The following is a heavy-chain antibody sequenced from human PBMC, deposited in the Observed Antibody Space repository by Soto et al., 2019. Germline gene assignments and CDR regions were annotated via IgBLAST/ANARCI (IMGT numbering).Heavy chain of an antibody. CDR1: GFTFSSYA. Sequence: GGSLRLSCAASGFTFSSYAMRWVRQAPGKGLEWVSAISGSGGSTYYADSVKGRFTISRDNSKNTLYLQMNSLRAEDTAVYYCAKDMRDNNWKWLNYYYGMDVWGQGTTVTVSS. CDR3: AKDMRDNNWKWLNYYYGMDV. D-gene: IGHD1-20*01. V-gene: IGHV3-23*01. CDR2: ISGSGGST. J-gene: IGHJ6*02.